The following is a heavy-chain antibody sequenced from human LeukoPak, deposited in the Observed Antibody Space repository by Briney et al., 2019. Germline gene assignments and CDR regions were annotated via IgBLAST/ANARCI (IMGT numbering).Heavy chain of an antibody. J-gene: IGHJ6*02. Sequence: GGSLRLSCAASGFTFSSYWMSWARQAPGKGLEWVANIKQDGSEKYYVDSVKGRFTISRDNAKNSLYLQMNSLRAEDTAVYYCAREYSSGWPRYYYYGMDVWGQGTTVTVSS. CDR3: AREYSSGWPRYYYYGMDV. CDR2: IKQDGSEK. V-gene: IGHV3-7*01. D-gene: IGHD6-19*01. CDR1: GFTFSSYW.